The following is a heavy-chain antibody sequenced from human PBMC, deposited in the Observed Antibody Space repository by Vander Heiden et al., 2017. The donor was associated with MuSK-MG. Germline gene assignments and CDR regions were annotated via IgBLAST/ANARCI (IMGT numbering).Heavy chain of an antibody. Sequence: QVQLVQSGAEVKKPGASVKVSCKASGYTFTGYNMNWVRQDPGQGLEWMGWINPNSGGTNYAQKFQGRVTMTRDTSISTAYMELSRLRSDDTAVYYCARDAHLQPHMVRGADVWGQGTTVTVSS. D-gene: IGHD3-10*01. CDR1: GYTFTGYN. CDR3: ARDAHLQPHMVRGADV. V-gene: IGHV1-2*02. CDR2: INPNSGGT. J-gene: IGHJ6*02.